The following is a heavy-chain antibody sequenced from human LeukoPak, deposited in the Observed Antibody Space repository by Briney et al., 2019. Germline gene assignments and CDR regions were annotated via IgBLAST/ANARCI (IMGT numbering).Heavy chain of an antibody. J-gene: IGHJ4*02. CDR2: IYGGGNI. CDR3: ARGAGYNYPYYFDY. CDR1: GFTVSSNY. D-gene: IGHD5-24*01. V-gene: IGHV3-53*01. Sequence: GGSLRLSCAASGFTVSSNYINWVRQAPGKGLEWVSVIYGGGNIYYADSVKGRFTISRDNSKNTLYLQMNSLRAEDTAVYYCARGAGYNYPYYFDYWGQGTLVTVSS.